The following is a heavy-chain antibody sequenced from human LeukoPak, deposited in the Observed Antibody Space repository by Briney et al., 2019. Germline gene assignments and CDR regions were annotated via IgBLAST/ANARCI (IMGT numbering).Heavy chain of an antibody. D-gene: IGHD5-24*01. V-gene: IGHV3-11*04. CDR2: ITSTGSTI. Sequence: PGGSLRLSCAASGFTFSDYYMSWIRQAPGKGLEWVSYITSTGSTIYYADSVKGRFTISRDNAKNSLYLQMNSLRAEDTAVYYCARQGWLQHAYYFDYWGQGTLVTVSS. CDR1: GFTFSDYY. CDR3: ARQGWLQHAYYFDY. J-gene: IGHJ4*02.